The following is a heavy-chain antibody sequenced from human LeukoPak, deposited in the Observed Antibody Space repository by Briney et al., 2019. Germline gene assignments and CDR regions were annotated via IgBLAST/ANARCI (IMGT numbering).Heavy chain of an antibody. CDR1: GYTFTGYY. V-gene: IGHV1-2*04. Sequence: ASVKVSFKASGYTFTGYYMHWVRQAPGQGLEWMGWINPNSGGTNYAQKFQGWVTMTRDTSISTAYMELSRLRSDDTAVYYCARGENYGDQQVFDPWGQGTLVTVSS. J-gene: IGHJ5*02. CDR3: ARGENYGDQQVFDP. CDR2: INPNSGGT. D-gene: IGHD4-17*01.